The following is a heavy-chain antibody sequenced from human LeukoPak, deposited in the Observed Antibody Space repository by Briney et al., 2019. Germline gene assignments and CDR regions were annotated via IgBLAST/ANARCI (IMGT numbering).Heavy chain of an antibody. CDR1: RASISSYY. J-gene: IGHJ3*02. V-gene: IGHV4-59*01. Sequence: SETLSLTCDVSRASISSYYWHWFRQPPGKGLELIGYIYHTGSTKYNSSLKSRVTISVDTSRNQFSLNLTSVTAADTAVYYCASLADWYYYDSSDYALGAFDIWGHGTMVTVSS. CDR3: ASLADWYYYDSSDYALGAFDI. CDR2: IYHTGST. D-gene: IGHD3-22*01.